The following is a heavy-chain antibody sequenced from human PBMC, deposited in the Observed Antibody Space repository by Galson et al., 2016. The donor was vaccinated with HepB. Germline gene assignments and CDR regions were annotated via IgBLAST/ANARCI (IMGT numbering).Heavy chain of an antibody. CDR1: GFTFTNAW. Sequence: SLRLSCAASGFTFTNAWMNWVRQAPGKGLEWVGRIKRRSDGGTTDYAAPAKGRFTISRDDSTNTLYLQVNSLETEDTGVYYCTTGVYITGTTDYWGQGTLVTVSS. CDR3: TTGVYITGTTDY. CDR2: IKRRSDGGTT. D-gene: IGHD1-7*01. J-gene: IGHJ4*02. V-gene: IGHV3-15*07.